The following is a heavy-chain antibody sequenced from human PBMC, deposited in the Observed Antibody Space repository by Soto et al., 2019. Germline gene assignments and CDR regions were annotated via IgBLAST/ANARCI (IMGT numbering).Heavy chain of an antibody. J-gene: IGHJ6*02. CDR2: IYSGGST. CDR1: GFTVSSNY. Sequence: EVQLVETGGGLIQPGGSLRLSCAASGFTVSSNYMSWVRQAPGKGLEWVAVIYSGGSTYYADSVRGRFTISRDNSTNTLYLQMKSLRAEDTAVYYCAREPPAPRHGMDVWGRGNKVTV. CDR3: AREPPAPRHGMDV. V-gene: IGHV3-53*02.